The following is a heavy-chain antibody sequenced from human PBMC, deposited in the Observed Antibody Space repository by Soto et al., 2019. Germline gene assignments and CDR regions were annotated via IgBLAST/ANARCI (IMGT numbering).Heavy chain of an antibody. Sequence: GGSLRLSCAASGFIIATHGINWVRQAPGKGLEWVSYITGDGSIDYADSVRGRFSISRDNAKNTVSLQMNSLRVEDTAVYYCAKARYRIGWDYWGQGTLVTVSS. D-gene: IGHD2-15*01. CDR3: AKARYRIGWDY. V-gene: IGHV3-23*01. J-gene: IGHJ4*02. CDR1: GFIIATHG. CDR2: ITGDGSI.